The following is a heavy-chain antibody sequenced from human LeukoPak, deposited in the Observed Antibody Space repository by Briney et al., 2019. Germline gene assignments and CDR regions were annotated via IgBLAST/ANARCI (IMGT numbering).Heavy chain of an antibody. D-gene: IGHD3-3*01. J-gene: IGHJ3*01. CDR1: GYTFNSYP. CDR2: ITADNFNT. CDR3: ARVRTPFGVVASPDALDV. V-gene: IGHV1-18*01. Sequence: ASVKVSCKASGYTFNSYPLTWVRQAPGVGFEWVGWITADNFNTNYAQKFQGRVTLTKETSTNTAYMEMRSLMSDDAAVYYCARVRTPFGVVASPDALDVWGQGTAVTVSS.